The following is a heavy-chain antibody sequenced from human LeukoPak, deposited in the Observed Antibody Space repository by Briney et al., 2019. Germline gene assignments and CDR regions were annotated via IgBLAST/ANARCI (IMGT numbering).Heavy chain of an antibody. CDR1: GFTFSNYW. V-gene: IGHV3-7*05. CDR3: ARQLSGWYDADPY. J-gene: IGHJ4*02. CDR2: IKEDGSRN. D-gene: IGHD6-19*01. Sequence: GGCLRLSCAASGFTFSNYWMSWVRQAPGKGLEWVANIKEDGSRNHYVDSVKGRFTISRDNAKGSLYLQMNSLRAEDTAVYYCARQLSGWYDADPYWGQGTLVTVSS.